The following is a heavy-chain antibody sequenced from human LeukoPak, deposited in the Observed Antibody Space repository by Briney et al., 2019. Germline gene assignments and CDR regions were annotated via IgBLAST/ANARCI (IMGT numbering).Heavy chain of an antibody. CDR1: GGSFSGYY. D-gene: IGHD2-15*01. Sequence: SETLSLTCAVSGGSFSGYYWSWIRQPPGKGLEWIGEINHSGSTNYNPSLMGRVTISVEQSKCQSCLPPRSVTAADTAVYYCARGAYSTWPQWWARRRPNSFFDYWGQGTLVTVPS. J-gene: IGHJ4*02. CDR2: INHSGST. CDR3: ARGAYSTWPQWWARRRPNSFFDY. V-gene: IGHV4-34*01.